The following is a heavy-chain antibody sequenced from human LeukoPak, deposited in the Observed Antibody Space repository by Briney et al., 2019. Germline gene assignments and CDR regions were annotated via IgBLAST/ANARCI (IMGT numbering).Heavy chain of an antibody. J-gene: IGHJ3*02. D-gene: IGHD2-15*01. CDR3: ARRGYCSGGSCPDAFDI. Sequence: GESLKISCKGSGYSFTSYWIGWVRQMPGKGLEWMGIIYPGDSDTRYSPSFQGQVTISAGKSISTAYLQWSSLKASDTAMYYCARRGYCSGGSCPDAFDIWGQGTMVTVSS. CDR1: GYSFTSYW. V-gene: IGHV5-51*01. CDR2: IYPGDSDT.